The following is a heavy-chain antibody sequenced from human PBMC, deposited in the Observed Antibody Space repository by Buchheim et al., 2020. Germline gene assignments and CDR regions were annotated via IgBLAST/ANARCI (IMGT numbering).Heavy chain of an antibody. V-gene: IGHV4-61*02. J-gene: IGHJ4*02. CDR3: ARGSPMVF. CDR2: IYPSGST. Sequence: QVQLQESGPGLVKPSQPLSLTCTVSGGSISRGSYYWTWIRQPAGKGLEWIGRIYPSGSTNYNLSLKSRVTTSVDTSKNQISLKLSSVTAADTAMYYCARGSPMVFWGQGTL. D-gene: IGHD3-10*01. CDR1: GGSISRGSYY.